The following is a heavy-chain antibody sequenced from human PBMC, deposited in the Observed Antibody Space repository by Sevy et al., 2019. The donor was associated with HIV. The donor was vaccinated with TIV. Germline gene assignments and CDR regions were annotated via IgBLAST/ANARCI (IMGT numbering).Heavy chain of an antibody. CDR2: ISSSSSYI. V-gene: IGHV3-21*01. CDR1: GFTFSSYS. Sequence: GGSLRLSCAASGFTFSSYSMNWVRQAPGKGLEWVSSISSSSSYIYYADSVKGRFTISRDNAKNSLYLQMNSLRAEDTAVYYCARDWSFRRYIVVVPADYYYGMDVWGQGTTVTVSS. CDR3: ARDWSFRRYIVVVPADYYYGMDV. J-gene: IGHJ6*02. D-gene: IGHD2-2*01.